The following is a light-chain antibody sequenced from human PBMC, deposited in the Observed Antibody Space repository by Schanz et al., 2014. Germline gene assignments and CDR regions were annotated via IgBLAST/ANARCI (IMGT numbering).Light chain of an antibody. J-gene: IGLJ3*02. V-gene: IGLV1-44*01. Sequence: QSVLTQPPSASGTPGQRVTISCSGSSSNIGSNTVNWYQHLPGTAPKLFIHSNNQRPSGVPDRFSGSKSGTSASLAISGLQSEDEADYYCSSYAGSKALFGGGTKLTVL. CDR2: SNN. CDR1: SSNIGSNT. CDR3: SSYAGSKAL.